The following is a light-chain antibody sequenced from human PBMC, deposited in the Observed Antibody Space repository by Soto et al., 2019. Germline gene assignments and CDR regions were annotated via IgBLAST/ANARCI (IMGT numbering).Light chain of an antibody. CDR3: QTWGSGIVV. CDR2: LNSDGSH. Sequence: QLVLTQSPSASASLGASVKLTCTLSSGHSNYAIAWHQQQSEKGPRYLMKLNSDGSHNKGDGIPDRFSGSSSGAERYLTISSLQSEDEAAYYCQTWGSGIVVFGGGTKLTVL. CDR1: SGHSNYA. J-gene: IGLJ2*01. V-gene: IGLV4-69*01.